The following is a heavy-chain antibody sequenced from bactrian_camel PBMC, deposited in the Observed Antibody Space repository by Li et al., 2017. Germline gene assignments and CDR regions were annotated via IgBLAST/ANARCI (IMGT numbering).Heavy chain of an antibody. CDR1: GSIYNRYC. Sequence: VQLVESGGGSVQTGGSLRLSCEVSGSIYNRYCMGWFRQPQGKEREGVAATDADGSRHYADSLKGRFTISRDNAKSTLYLQLDSLKIEDTGMYYCALSRSAVGRGPGTQVTVS. J-gene: IGHJ4*01. V-gene: IGHV3S67*01. CDR3: ALSRSAVG. CDR2: TDADGSR. D-gene: IGHD7*01.